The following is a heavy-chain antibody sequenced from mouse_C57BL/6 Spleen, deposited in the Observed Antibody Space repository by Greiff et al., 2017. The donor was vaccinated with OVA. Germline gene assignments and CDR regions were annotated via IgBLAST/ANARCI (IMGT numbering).Heavy chain of an antibody. CDR1: GYSITSGYY. D-gene: IGHD2-5*01. J-gene: IGHJ2*01. CDR2: ISYDGSN. Sequence: VQLQQSGPGLVKPSQSLSLTCSVTGYSITSGYYWNWIRQFPGNKLEWMGYISYDGSNNYNPSLKNRISITRDTSKNQFFLKLNSVTTEDTATYYCARAIVTPYFDYWGQGTTLTVSS. CDR3: ARAIVTPYFDY. V-gene: IGHV3-6*01.